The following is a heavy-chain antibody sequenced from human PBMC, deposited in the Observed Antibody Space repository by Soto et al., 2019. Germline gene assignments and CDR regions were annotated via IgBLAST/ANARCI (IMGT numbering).Heavy chain of an antibody. CDR1: GGSFSSDA. CDR2: LIPIFGKA. J-gene: IGHJ5*01. D-gene: IGHD1-26*01. V-gene: IGHV1-69*01. Sequence: VQLVQSGAEVKKPDSSVKVSCTASGGSFSSDAITWVRQPPRQGPEWMGGLIPIFGKATYAQKFQDRVTFTADEATSTAYMELSGLKSEDTAIYYCARGVTGGTYDSWGQGTLVVVSS. CDR3: ARGVTGGTYDS.